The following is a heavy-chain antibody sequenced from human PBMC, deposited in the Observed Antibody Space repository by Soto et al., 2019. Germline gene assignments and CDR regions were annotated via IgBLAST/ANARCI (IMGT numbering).Heavy chain of an antibody. D-gene: IGHD3-3*01. J-gene: IGHJ4*01. CDR2: TAAGNGNT. Sequence: QVQLVQSGAWVKKPGASVKDSCKASGYTFTSYAIQWVRQAPGQRLEWIGWTAAGNGNTKYSQNFQGRVTITRDPSASSAYMELRILRSADTAAYCCARDQVYYFWSGSYHHGFDYWGHGTLVAVSS. V-gene: IGHV1-3*01. CDR1: GYTFTSYA. CDR3: ARDQVYYFWSGSYHHGFDY.